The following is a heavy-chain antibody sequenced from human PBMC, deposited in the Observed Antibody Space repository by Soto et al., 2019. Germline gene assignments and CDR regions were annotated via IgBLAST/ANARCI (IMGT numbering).Heavy chain of an antibody. CDR3: AKGGRQWLVTSDFNY. CDR1: GFTFSIYS. Sequence: PGGSLRLSCAASGFTFSIYSMNWVRQAPGKGLEWVAAVSHDGRNTHYADSVKGRFTISRDSSKNTVSLEMTSLRAEDTAVYYCAKGGRQWLVTSDFNYWGQGALVTVSS. V-gene: IGHV3-30*18. CDR2: VSHDGRNT. J-gene: IGHJ4*02. D-gene: IGHD6-19*01.